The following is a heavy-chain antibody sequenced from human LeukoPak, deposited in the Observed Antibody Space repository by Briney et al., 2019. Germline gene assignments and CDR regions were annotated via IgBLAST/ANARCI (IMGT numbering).Heavy chain of an antibody. CDR1: GYTFTSYG. D-gene: IGHD2-2*01. J-gene: IGHJ5*02. V-gene: IGHV1-18*01. Sequence: GASVKVSCKASGYTFTSYGISWVRQAPGQGLEWVGWISAYNGNTNYAQKLQGRVTMTTDTSTSTAYMELRSLRSDDTAVYYCARGGYCSSTSCYRVSGSWFDPWGQGTLVTVSS. CDR2: ISAYNGNT. CDR3: ARGGYCSSTSCYRVSGSWFDP.